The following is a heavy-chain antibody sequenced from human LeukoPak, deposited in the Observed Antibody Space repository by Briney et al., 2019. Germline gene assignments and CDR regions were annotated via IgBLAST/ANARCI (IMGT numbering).Heavy chain of an antibody. CDR3: AKNYYDSSGLFDY. J-gene: IGHJ4*02. CDR2: ISSGSSTT. V-gene: IGHV3-48*04. Sequence: GGSLRLSCAASGFTFSSYSMNWVRQAPGKGLEWVSYISSGSSTTYYADSVKGRFTISRDNAKNSLHLQMNSLRAEDTAVYYCAKNYYDSSGLFDYWGQGTLVIVSS. CDR1: GFTFSSYS. D-gene: IGHD3-22*01.